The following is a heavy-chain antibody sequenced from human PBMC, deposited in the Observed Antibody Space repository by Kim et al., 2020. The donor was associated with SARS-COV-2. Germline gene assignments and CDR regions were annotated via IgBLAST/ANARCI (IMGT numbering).Heavy chain of an antibody. CDR2: ICNTGNT. J-gene: IGHJ5*02. D-gene: IGHD1-26*01. CDR1: GDSISSYC. Sequence: SETLSLTCSVSGDSISSYCWGWIRQPPGKGLEWIALICNTGNTNYNPSLKSRVTISTDTSNNQFSLRMTSVTAADTAVYFCVRRSGTYQGYFDPWGQGTLVTVSS. CDR3: VRRSGTYQGYFDP. V-gene: IGHV4-59*08.